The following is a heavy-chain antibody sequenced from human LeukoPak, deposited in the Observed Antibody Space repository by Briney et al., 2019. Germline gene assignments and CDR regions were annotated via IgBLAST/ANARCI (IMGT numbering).Heavy chain of an antibody. CDR1: GFTVSSNY. Sequence: GGSLRLACAASGFTVSSNYMSWVRQAPGKGLEWVSVIYSGGSTYYADSVKGRFTISRDNSKNTLYLQMNSLRAEDTAVYYCARNGGLAYCGGDCHPYYFDYWGQGTLVTVSS. CDR2: IYSGGST. D-gene: IGHD2-21*02. CDR3: ARNGGLAYCGGDCHPYYFDY. J-gene: IGHJ4*02. V-gene: IGHV3-53*01.